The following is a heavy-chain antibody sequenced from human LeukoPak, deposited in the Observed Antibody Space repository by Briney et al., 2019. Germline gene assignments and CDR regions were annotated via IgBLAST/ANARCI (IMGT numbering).Heavy chain of an antibody. Sequence: SETLSLTCSVSGYSMTSGYYWSWIRQPPGKGLEWIGEINHSGSTNYNPSLKSRVTISVDTSKNQFSLKLSSVTAADTAVYYCARVRGSGSYYNPRGYYFDYWGQGTLVTVSS. CDR2: INHSGST. CDR1: GYSMTSGYY. V-gene: IGHV4-34*01. J-gene: IGHJ4*02. D-gene: IGHD3-10*01. CDR3: ARVRGSGSYYNPRGYYFDY.